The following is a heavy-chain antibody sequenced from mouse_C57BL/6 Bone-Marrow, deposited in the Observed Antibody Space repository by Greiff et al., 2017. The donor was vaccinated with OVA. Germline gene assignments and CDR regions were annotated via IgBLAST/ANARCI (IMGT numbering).Heavy chain of an antibody. Sequence: VQLQQSGPGLVKPSQSLSLTCSVTGYSITSCYYWSLIRQFPENKQECMDYISYDGSNNYNPSLKNQITITRDTSQNKFFLKLNSVTTEDTATYYCARGGAFPDYAMGYWGQGTSVTVSS. CDR2: ISYDGSN. CDR3: ARGGAFPDYAMGY. CDR1: GYSITSCYY. V-gene: IGHV3-6*01. J-gene: IGHJ4*01.